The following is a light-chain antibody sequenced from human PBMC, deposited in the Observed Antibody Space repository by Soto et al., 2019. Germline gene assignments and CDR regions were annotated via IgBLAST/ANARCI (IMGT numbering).Light chain of an antibody. CDR2: DVS. J-gene: IGLJ1*01. V-gene: IGLV2-14*03. CDR3: SSYRTSNTRQIV. CDR1: SSDVGGYNY. Sequence: QSALTQPASVSGSPGQSITISCTGTSSDVGGYNYVSWYQHHPGKAPKLMIYDVSNRPSGVSNRFSGSKSGNTASLSISGLQPEDEPDYYCSSYRTSNTRQIVCGTGTKVTVL.